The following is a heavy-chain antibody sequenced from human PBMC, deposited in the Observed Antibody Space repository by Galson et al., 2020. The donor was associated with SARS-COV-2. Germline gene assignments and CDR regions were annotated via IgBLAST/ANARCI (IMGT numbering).Heavy chain of an antibody. CDR1: GFTFSSYG. Sequence: GGSLRLSCAASGFTFSSYGMHWVRQAPGKGLEWVAFIRYDGFNKYYTDSVKGRFTTSRDNSKNTLYLHMNSLRPEDTAVYYCAKDRGTMAVAYHYMDVWGKGTTVAISS. V-gene: IGHV3-30*02. D-gene: IGHD6-19*01. CDR3: AKDRGTMAVAYHYMDV. J-gene: IGHJ6*03. CDR2: IRYDGFNK.